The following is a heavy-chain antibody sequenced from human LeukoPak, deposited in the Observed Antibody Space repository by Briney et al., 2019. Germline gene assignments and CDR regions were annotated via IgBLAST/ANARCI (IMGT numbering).Heavy chain of an antibody. Sequence: QAGGSLRLSCAASGSTFSSYWMTWVRQAPGKGLEWVANIKQDGSEKYYVDSVKGRFTISRDNAKNSLYLQMNSLRAEDTAVYYCARGGTVVTPGDYWGQGTLVTVSS. J-gene: IGHJ4*02. D-gene: IGHD4-23*01. CDR1: GSTFSSYW. V-gene: IGHV3-7*01. CDR2: IKQDGSEK. CDR3: ARGGTVVTPGDY.